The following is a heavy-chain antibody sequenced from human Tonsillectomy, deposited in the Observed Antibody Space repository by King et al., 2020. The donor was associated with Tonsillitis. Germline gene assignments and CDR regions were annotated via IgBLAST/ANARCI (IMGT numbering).Heavy chain of an antibody. V-gene: IGHV1-69*04. D-gene: IGHD4-23*01. CDR1: GGSLLSYS. CDR2: IIPIGGIA. CDR3: ARDFNTDTLMVTGWFDP. Sequence: QLVQSGAEVKKPGSSVKVSCKASGGSLLSYSITWVRQAPGQGLEWMGRIIPIGGIANYAQKFQGRVTITADRSTSTAYMEVSSLRSDDTAVYYCARDFNTDTLMVTGWFDPWGQATLVIVSS. J-gene: IGHJ5*02.